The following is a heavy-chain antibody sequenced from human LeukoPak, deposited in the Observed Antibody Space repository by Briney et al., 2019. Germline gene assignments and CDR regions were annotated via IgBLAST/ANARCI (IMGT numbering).Heavy chain of an antibody. J-gene: IGHJ4*02. Sequence: GGSLRLSCAASGFTVSSTYMSWVRQAPGKGLVWVSRIDSDGSSTDYADSVKGRFTISRDNAKNTLYLQMNSLRAEDTAVYYCARSNANSFDSWGPGTLVSVSS. V-gene: IGHV3-74*01. D-gene: IGHD2-2*01. CDR3: ARSNANSFDS. CDR2: IDSDGSST. CDR1: GFTVSSTY.